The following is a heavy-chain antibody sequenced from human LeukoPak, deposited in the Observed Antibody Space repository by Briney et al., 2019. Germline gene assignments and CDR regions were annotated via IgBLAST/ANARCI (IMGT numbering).Heavy chain of an antibody. CDR3: TRMTTGHDY. CDR1: GVSLDDYY. V-gene: IGHV4-34*01. CDR2: INHSGYT. Sequence: SETLSLTCTVSGVSLDDYYWAWVRQTPGKGLEWIGEINHSGYTNDSPSLKSRVTLSIDTSRKQFSLNLRSVTVADAGIYYCTRMTTGHDYWGQGTLVTVSS. J-gene: IGHJ4*02. D-gene: IGHD4-17*01.